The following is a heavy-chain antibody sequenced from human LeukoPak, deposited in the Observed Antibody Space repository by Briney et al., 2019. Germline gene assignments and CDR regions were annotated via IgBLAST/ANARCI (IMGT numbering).Heavy chain of an antibody. V-gene: IGHV3-48*03. CDR2: ISAIDSTT. CDR3: ARESGTPVAWY. Sequence: GGSLRLSCAASGFTFSNYEMNWVRQAPGKGLEWVSYISAIDSTTYYADSVKGRFTISRDNAKNSLYLQMNSLRAEDTAVYYCARESGTPVAWYWGQGTLVTVSS. D-gene: IGHD1-14*01. CDR1: GFTFSNYE. J-gene: IGHJ4*02.